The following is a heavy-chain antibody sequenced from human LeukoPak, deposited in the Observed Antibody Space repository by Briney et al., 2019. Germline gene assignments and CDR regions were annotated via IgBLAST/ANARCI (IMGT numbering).Heavy chain of an antibody. D-gene: IGHD6-13*01. CDR1: GGSISSYY. CDR3: ARVVRRVFYFDY. V-gene: IGHV4-59*01. CDR2: IYYSGST. J-gene: IGHJ4*02. Sequence: TSETLSLTCTVSGGSISSYYWSWIRQPPGKGLEWIGYIYYSGSTNYNPSLKSRVTISVDTSKNQFSLKLSSVTAADTAVYYCARVVRRVFYFDYWGQGTLVTVSS.